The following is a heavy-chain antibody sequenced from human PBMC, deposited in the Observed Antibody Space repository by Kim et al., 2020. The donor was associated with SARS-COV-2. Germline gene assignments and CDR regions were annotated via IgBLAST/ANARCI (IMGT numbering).Heavy chain of an antibody. CDR1: GYTFTSYA. V-gene: IGHV7-4-1*02. Sequence: ASVKVSCKASGYTFTSYAMNWVRQAPGQGLEWMGWINTNTGNPTYAQGFTGRFVFSLDTSVSTAYLQISSLKAEDTAVYYCARAEPIAAAGYYYYYGMDVWGQGTTVTVSS. CDR2: INTNTGNP. CDR3: ARAEPIAAAGYYYYYGMDV. D-gene: IGHD6-13*01. J-gene: IGHJ6*02.